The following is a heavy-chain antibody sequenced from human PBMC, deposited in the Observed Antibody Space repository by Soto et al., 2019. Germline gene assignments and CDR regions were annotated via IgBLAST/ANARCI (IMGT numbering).Heavy chain of an antibody. CDR3: ARRRITMVRGVLNWFDP. V-gene: IGHV4-34*01. CDR2: INHSGST. Sequence: SETLSLPCAFYGGSFSGYYWSWIRPPPGKGLEWIGEINHSGSTNYNPSLKSRVTISVDTSKNQFSLKLSSVTAADTAVYYCARRRITMVRGVLNWFDPWGQGTLVTVPS. D-gene: IGHD3-10*01. J-gene: IGHJ5*02. CDR1: GGSFSGYY.